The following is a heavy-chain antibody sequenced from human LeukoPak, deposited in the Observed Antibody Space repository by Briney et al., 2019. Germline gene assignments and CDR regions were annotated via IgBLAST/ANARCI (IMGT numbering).Heavy chain of an antibody. CDR1: GGSISSYY. D-gene: IGHD2-21*02. CDR3: AREAYCGGDCYLFDY. V-gene: IGHV4-59*01. J-gene: IGHJ4*02. Sequence: PSETLSLTCTVSGGSISSYYWSWIRQPPGKGLEWIGYIYYSGSTNYNPSLKSRVTISVDTSKNQFSLKLSSVTAADTAVYYCAREAYCGGDCYLFDYRGQGTLVTVSS. CDR2: IYYSGST.